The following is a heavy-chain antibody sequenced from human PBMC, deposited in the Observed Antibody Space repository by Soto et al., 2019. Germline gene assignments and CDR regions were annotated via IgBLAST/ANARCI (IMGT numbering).Heavy chain of an antibody. CDR3: ATYVEYSSSSFDY. Sequence: GGSLRLSCAASGFTFSSYSMNWVRQAPGKGLEWVSSISSSSSYIYYADSVKGRFTISRDNAKNSLYLQMNSLRAEDTAVYYCATYVEYSSSSFDYWGQGTLVTVSS. D-gene: IGHD6-6*01. J-gene: IGHJ4*02. CDR2: ISSSSSYI. V-gene: IGHV3-21*01. CDR1: GFTFSSYS.